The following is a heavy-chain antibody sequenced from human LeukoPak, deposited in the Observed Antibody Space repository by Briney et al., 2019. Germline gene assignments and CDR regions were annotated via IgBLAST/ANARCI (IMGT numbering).Heavy chain of an antibody. CDR3: ARVLHSSGSPFDY. V-gene: IGHV3-21*01. CDR2: ISSSSSYI. D-gene: IGHD3-22*01. CDR1: GFTFSSYS. J-gene: IGHJ4*02. Sequence: GGSLRLSCAASGFTFSSYSMNWVRQAPGKGLEWVSSISSSSSYIYYADSVKGRFTISRDNAKNSLYLQMNSLRAEDTAVYYCARVLHSSGSPFDYWGQGTLVTVSS.